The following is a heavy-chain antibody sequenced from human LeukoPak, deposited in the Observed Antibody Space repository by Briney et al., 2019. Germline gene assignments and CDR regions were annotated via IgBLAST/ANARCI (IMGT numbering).Heavy chain of an antibody. Sequence: ASVKVSCKASGYTFTAYYIHWVRQAPGQGLEWMGWINPNSGGTNYAQRFQGRVTMTRGTSITTAYMELSRLRSDDTAVYYCASPWGRWFGELIWYFDLWGRGTLVTVSS. J-gene: IGHJ2*01. D-gene: IGHD3-10*01. V-gene: IGHV1-2*02. CDR2: INPNSGGT. CDR1: GYTFTAYY. CDR3: ASPWGRWFGELIWYFDL.